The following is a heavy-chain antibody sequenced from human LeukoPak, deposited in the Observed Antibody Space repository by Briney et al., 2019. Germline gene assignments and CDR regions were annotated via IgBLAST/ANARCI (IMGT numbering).Heavy chain of an antibody. D-gene: IGHD3-10*01. CDR3: ARLNRITMVRGVDDYYYYMDV. V-gene: IGHV4-4*09. Sequence: SETLSLTCTVSGGSISSYYWSWIRQPPGKGLEWIGYIYTSGSTNYNPSLKSRVTISVDTSKNQFSLKLSSVTAADTAVYYCARLNRITMVRGVDDYYYYMDVWGKGTTVTVSS. J-gene: IGHJ6*03. CDR1: GGSISSYY. CDR2: IYTSGST.